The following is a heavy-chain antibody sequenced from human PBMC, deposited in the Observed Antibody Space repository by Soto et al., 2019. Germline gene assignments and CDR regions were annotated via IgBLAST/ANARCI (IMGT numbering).Heavy chain of an antibody. CDR1: GGTIRGYY. CDR3: ARALVGYDFWSGYYTGSPYLDY. J-gene: IGHJ4*02. Sequence: ETLSVTWAVYGGTIRGYYWSWISKHQGKGLEWIPSINPIRSTNYNPSLTRRATISVDTSKSHFSLKLSSVTAADTAVYYCARALVGYDFWSGYYTGSPYLDYWSQGTLVSVSS. D-gene: IGHD3-3*01. CDR2: INPIRST. V-gene: IGHV4-34*01.